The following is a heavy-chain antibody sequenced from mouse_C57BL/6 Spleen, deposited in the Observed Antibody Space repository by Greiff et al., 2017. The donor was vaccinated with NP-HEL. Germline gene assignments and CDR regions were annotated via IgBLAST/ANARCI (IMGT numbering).Heavy chain of an antibody. Sequence: QVQLKQSGAELVKPGASVKISCKASGYAFSSYWMNWVKQRPGKGLEWIGQIYPGDGDTNYNGKFKGKATLTADKSSSTAYMQLSSLTSEDSAVYFCAWASITTVYFDYWGQGTTLTVSS. D-gene: IGHD1-1*01. V-gene: IGHV1-80*01. CDR2: IYPGDGDT. J-gene: IGHJ2*01. CDR3: AWASITTVYFDY. CDR1: GYAFSSYW.